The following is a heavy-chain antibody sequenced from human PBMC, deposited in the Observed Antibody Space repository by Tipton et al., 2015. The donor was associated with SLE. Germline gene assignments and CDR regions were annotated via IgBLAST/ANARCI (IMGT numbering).Heavy chain of an antibody. CDR2: IYYSGST. D-gene: IGHD3-22*01. CDR3: ARPAHYYDSSGYYFDY. J-gene: IGHJ4*02. Sequence: TLSLTCTVSGGSISSSSYYRGWTRQPPGKGLEWIGRIYYSGSTYYNPSLKGRVTISVDTSKNQFSLKLSSVTAADTAVYYCARPAHYYDSSGYYFDYWGQGTLVTVSS. CDR1: GGSISSSSYY. V-gene: IGHV4-39*07.